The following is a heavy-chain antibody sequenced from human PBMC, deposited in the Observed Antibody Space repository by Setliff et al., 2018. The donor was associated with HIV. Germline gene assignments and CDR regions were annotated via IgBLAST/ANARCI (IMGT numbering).Heavy chain of an antibody. Sequence: LRLSCTASGFTFSSYWIHWVRQAPGKGLEWVSRISADGSDTSYADSVKGRFTISRDNAKNTLYLQLNSLRAEDTAVYYCRIPPNGGRSFDVWGQGTMVTVSS. D-gene: IGHD2-8*01. V-gene: IGHV3-74*01. CDR1: GFTFSSYW. CDR3: RIPPNGGRSFDV. CDR2: ISADGSDT. J-gene: IGHJ3*01.